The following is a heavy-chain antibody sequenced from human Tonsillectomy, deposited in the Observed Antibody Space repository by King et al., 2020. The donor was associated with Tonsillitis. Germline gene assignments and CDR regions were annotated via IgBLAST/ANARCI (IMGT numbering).Heavy chain of an antibody. V-gene: IGHV4-39*07. CDR2: IYYSGST. CDR1: GGSISSSSYY. D-gene: IGHD1-26*01. Sequence: QLQESGPGLVKPSETLSLTCTVSGGSISSSSYYWGWIRQPPGKGLEWIGSIYYSGSTYYNPSIKSRVTISVDTSKNQFSLKLSSVTAADTAVYYCARGDSYSGSTRGAFDIWGQGTMVTVSS. CDR3: ARGDSYSGSTRGAFDI. J-gene: IGHJ3*02.